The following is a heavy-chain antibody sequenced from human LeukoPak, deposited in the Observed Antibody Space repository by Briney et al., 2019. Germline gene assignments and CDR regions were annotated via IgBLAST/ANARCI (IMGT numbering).Heavy chain of an antibody. Sequence: PSETLSLTCTVSGGSISSGDYYWSWIRQPPGKGLEWIGYIYYSGSTYYNPSLKSRVTISVDTSKNQFSLKLSSVTAADTAVYYCARSGDYEFFDYWGQGTLVTVSS. CDR1: GGSISSGDYY. CDR2: IYYSGST. V-gene: IGHV4-30-4*01. J-gene: IGHJ4*02. CDR3: ARSGDYEFFDY. D-gene: IGHD4-17*01.